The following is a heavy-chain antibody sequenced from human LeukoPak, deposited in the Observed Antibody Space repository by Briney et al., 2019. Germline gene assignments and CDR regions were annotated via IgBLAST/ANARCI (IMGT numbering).Heavy chain of an antibody. V-gene: IGHV6-1*01. J-gene: IGHJ5*02. CDR1: GDSVSSNSAA. CDR3: ARDEIVATISQSASEGIWFDP. CDR2: TYYRSKWYN. Sequence: SQTLSLTCAISGDSVSSNSAAWSWIRQSPSRGLEWLGRTYYRSKWYNDYAVSVKSRITINPDTSKNQFSLQLNSVTPEDTAVYYCARDEIVATISQSASEGIWFDPWGQGTLVTVSS. D-gene: IGHD5-12*01.